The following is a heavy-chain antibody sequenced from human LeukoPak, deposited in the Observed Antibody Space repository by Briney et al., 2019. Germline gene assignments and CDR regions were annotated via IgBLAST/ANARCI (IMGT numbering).Heavy chain of an antibody. CDR2: ISGYNDKT. CDR1: GYRFTSYS. Sequence: ASVKVSCKASGYRFTSYSISWVRQAPGQGLEWMGWISGYNDKTNYAQKFRGRVTMTTDTSTSTAYMELRSLRSDDTAVYYCARSMSGYSYGYGLDYWGQGTLVTVSS. J-gene: IGHJ4*02. CDR3: ARSMSGYSYGYGLDY. V-gene: IGHV1-18*01. D-gene: IGHD5-18*01.